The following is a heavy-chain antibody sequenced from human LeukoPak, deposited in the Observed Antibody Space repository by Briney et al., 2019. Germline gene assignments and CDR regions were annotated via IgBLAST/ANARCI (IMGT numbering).Heavy chain of an antibody. CDR2: IWYDASNK. D-gene: IGHD3-9*01. Sequence: AGGSLRLSCAASGISFRSYGTPPPPPPPPPALQPLTFIWYDASNKYYAESVKGRFTISRDNSRNTVFLQMNSLRAEDTAIYYCATDISTHYFGSWGQGTLVAVSS. CDR3: ATDISTHYFGS. J-gene: IGHJ4*02. V-gene: IGHV3-30*02. CDR1: GISFRSYG.